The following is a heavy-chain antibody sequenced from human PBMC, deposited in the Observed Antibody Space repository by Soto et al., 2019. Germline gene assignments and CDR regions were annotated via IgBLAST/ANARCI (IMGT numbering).Heavy chain of an antibody. CDR2: ISYDGSNK. Sequence: PGGALRLSCAASGFTXSSYAMHWVRQAPGKGLEWVAVISYDGSNKYYADSVKGRFTISRDNSKNTLYVQMNSLRAEDTAVYYCARDRGSKSYYYYGMDVWGQGTTVTVSS. CDR1: GFTXSSYA. J-gene: IGHJ6*02. V-gene: IGHV3-30-3*01. D-gene: IGHD2-2*01. CDR3: ARDRGSKSYYYYGMDV.